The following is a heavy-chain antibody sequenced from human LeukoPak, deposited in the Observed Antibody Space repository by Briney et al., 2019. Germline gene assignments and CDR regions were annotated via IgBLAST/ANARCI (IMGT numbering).Heavy chain of an antibody. CDR1: GGSFSGYY. Sequence: SETLSPTCAVYGGSFSGYYWSWIRQPPGKGLEWIGEINHSGSTSYNPSLKSRVTISVDTSKNQFSLKLSSVTAADTAVYYCARVPFYDYVWGSYRYKWYFDYWGQGTLVTVSS. J-gene: IGHJ4*02. D-gene: IGHD3-16*02. CDR2: INHSGST. V-gene: IGHV4-34*01. CDR3: ARVPFYDYVWGSYRYKWYFDY.